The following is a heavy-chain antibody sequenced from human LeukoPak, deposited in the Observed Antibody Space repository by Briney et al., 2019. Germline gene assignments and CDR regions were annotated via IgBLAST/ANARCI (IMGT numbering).Heavy chain of an antibody. J-gene: IGHJ6*02. V-gene: IGHV3-7*01. CDR1: GFTFSSYW. CDR2: IKQDGSEN. CDR3: ARERGDTQRDYYGMDV. Sequence: GGSLRLSCAASGFTFSSYWMSWVRQAPGKGLEWVANIKQDGSENYYVDSVKGRFTISRDNAKNSLYLQINSMRAEDTAVYYCARERGDTQRDYYGMDVWGQGTTVTVSS. D-gene: IGHD5-18*01.